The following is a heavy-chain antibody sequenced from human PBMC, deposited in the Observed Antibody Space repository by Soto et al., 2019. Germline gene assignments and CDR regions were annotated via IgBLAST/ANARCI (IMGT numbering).Heavy chain of an antibody. CDR2: INHSGST. Sequence: PSETLSLTCAVHGGSFSGYYWSWIRQPPGKGLEWIGEINHSGSTNYNPSLKSRVTISVDTSKNQFSLKLSSVTAADTAVYYCARTRSYDFWSGYDAPVWGQGTLVTVSS. CDR3: ARTRSYDFWSGYDAPV. J-gene: IGHJ4*02. CDR1: GGSFSGYY. V-gene: IGHV4-34*01. D-gene: IGHD3-3*01.